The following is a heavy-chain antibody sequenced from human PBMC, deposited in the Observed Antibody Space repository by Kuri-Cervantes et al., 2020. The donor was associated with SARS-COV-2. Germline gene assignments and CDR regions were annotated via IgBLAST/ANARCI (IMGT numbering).Heavy chain of an antibody. CDR1: GFIFSSYW. Sequence: GESLKISCAASGFIFSSYWMSWVRQVPGKGLEWVANIKQRGNEKYYVDSVEGRFTISRDNAQNSLYLEMNSLRGEDTAVYYCARESRYVYGEFDFWGQGTLVTVSS. CDR3: ARESRYVYGEFDF. J-gene: IGHJ4*02. CDR2: IKQRGNEK. D-gene: IGHD5-18*01. V-gene: IGHV3-7*03.